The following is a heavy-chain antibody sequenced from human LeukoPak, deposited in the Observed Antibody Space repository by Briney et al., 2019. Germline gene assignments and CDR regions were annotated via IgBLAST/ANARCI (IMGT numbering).Heavy chain of an antibody. V-gene: IGHV1-69*06. J-gene: IGHJ4*02. CDR2: IIPIFGTA. Sequence: ASVKVSCKASGGTFSSYAISWVRQAPGQGLEWMGGIIPIFGTANYAQKFQGRVTITADKSTSTAYMELRSLRSDDTAVYYCAREASAMVTLISLYYFDYWGQGTLVTVSS. CDR1: GGTFSSYA. CDR3: AREASAMVTLISLYYFDY. D-gene: IGHD5-18*01.